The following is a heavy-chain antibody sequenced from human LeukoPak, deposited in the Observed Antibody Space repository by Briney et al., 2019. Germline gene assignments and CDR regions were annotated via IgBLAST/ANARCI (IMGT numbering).Heavy chain of an antibody. CDR1: GFTFSDYS. D-gene: IGHD5-18*01. CDR2: ISSSSPYI. V-gene: IGHV3-21*01. J-gene: IGHJ4*02. Sequence: GSLRLSCAASGFTFSDYSMNWVRQAPGKGLEWVASISSSSPYIYYTDSVKGRFTISRDNAKNSLYLQMNSLRAEDTAVYYCARLYSRVGPFDYWGLGTLVTVSS. CDR3: ARLYSRVGPFDY.